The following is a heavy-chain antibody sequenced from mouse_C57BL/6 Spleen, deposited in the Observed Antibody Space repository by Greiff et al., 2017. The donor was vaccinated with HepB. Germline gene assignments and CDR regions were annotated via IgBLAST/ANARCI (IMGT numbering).Heavy chain of an antibody. J-gene: IGHJ1*03. CDR2: INPSNGGT. CDR3: ARGRTYDGDPHWYFDV. D-gene: IGHD2-3*01. V-gene: IGHV1-53*01. CDR1: GYTFTSYW. Sequence: VQLQQPGTELVKPGASVKLSCKASGYTFTSYWMHWVKQRPGQGLEWIGNINPSNGGTNYNEKFKSKATLTVDKSSSTAYMQLSSLTSEDSAVYYCARGRTYDGDPHWYFDVWGTGTTVTVSS.